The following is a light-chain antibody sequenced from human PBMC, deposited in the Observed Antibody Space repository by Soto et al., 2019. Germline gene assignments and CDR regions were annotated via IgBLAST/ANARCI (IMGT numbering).Light chain of an antibody. CDR3: SSYTGSSPLVI. V-gene: IGLV2-18*02. Sequence: QSVLTQPPSVSGSPGQSVTISCTGTTSDIGSYNHVSWYRQSPGSAPKLMIYNVSNRPSGVPDRFFGSKSGNTASLIISGRQAEDEADYYCSSYTGSSPLVIFGGGTKVTVL. CDR2: NVS. J-gene: IGLJ2*01. CDR1: TSDIGSYNH.